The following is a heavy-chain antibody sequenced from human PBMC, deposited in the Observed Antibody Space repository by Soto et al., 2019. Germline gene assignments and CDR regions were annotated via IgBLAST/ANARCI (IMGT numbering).Heavy chain of an antibody. D-gene: IGHD2-2*01. CDR3: ARVPVPAAMNWFDP. V-gene: IGHV1-69*13. J-gene: IGHJ5*02. Sequence: SVKVSCKASGGTFSSYAISWVRQAPGQGLEWMGGIIPIFGTANYAQKFQGRVTITADESTSTAYMELSSLRSEDTAVYYCARVPVPAAMNWFDPWGQGTLVTVSS. CDR1: GGTFSSYA. CDR2: IIPIFGTA.